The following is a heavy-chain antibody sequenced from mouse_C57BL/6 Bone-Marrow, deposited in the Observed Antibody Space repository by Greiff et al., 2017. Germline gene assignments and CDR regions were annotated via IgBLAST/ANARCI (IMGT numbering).Heavy chain of an antibody. CDR1: GYTFTSYW. CDR3: ARRGGSTVVAHFDV. V-gene: IGHV1-69*01. CDR2: IDPSDSYT. Sequence: QVQLQQPGAELVMPGASVKLSCKASGYTFTSYWMHWVKQRPGQGLEWLGEIDPSDSYTNYNQKFKGKSTLTVDKSSSTAYMQRSSLTSEDSAVYYCARRGGSTVVAHFDVWGTGTTVTVSS. J-gene: IGHJ1*03. D-gene: IGHD1-1*01.